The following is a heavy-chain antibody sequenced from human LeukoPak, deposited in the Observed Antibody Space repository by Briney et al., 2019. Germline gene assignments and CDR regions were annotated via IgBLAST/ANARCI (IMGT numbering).Heavy chain of an antibody. V-gene: IGHV4-34*01. CDR2: INHSGST. Sequence: SATLSLTGAVYGGSVSGYYWSWIRQPPGKGLEWIGEINHSGSTNYNPSLKSRVTISVDTSKNQFSLKLSSVTAADTAVYYCASLSTNYYDSSGYGAFDIWGQGTMVTVSS. CDR3: ASLSTNYYDSSGYGAFDI. D-gene: IGHD3-22*01. J-gene: IGHJ3*02. CDR1: GGSVSGYY.